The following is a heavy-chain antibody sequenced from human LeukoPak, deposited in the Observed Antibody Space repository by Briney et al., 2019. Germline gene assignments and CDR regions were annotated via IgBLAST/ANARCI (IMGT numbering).Heavy chain of an antibody. D-gene: IGHD3-22*01. V-gene: IGHV3-30-3*01. J-gene: IGHJ4*02. Sequence: GGSLRLSCAASGFTFSSYAMSWVRQAPGKGLEWVTVISYDGSNKYYADSVKGRFTISRDNSKNTLYLQMNSLRAEDTAVYYCARDHYDSSGYGFDYWGQGTLVTVSS. CDR2: ISYDGSNK. CDR3: ARDHYDSSGYGFDY. CDR1: GFTFSSYA.